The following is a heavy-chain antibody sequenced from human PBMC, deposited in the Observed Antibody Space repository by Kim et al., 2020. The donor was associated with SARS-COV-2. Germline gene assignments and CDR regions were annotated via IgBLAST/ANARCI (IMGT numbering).Heavy chain of an antibody. J-gene: IGHJ4*02. CDR2: TA. V-gene: IGHV1-69*01. Sequence: TANYAQKFQGRVTITADESTSTAYMELSSLRSEDTAVYYCAVESEGDYAYWGQGTLVTVSS. D-gene: IGHD4-17*01. CDR3: AVESEGDYAY.